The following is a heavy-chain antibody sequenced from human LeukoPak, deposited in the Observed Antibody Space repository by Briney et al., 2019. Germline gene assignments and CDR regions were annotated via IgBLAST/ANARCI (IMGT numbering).Heavy chain of an antibody. D-gene: IGHD2-2*01. CDR1: EFTFSDFG. CDR2: ISSSGGHI. J-gene: IGHJ6*03. CDR3: VRGHGYCSNSRCTPGYYMDV. V-gene: IGHV3-21*01. Sequence: GGSLRLSCEASEFTFSDFGMNWVRQAPGKGLEWISRISSSGGHINYADSVKGRFTISRDNTKNSMYLQMNSLRVDDTAVYYCVRGHGYCSNSRCTPGYYMDVWGKGTTVTVSS.